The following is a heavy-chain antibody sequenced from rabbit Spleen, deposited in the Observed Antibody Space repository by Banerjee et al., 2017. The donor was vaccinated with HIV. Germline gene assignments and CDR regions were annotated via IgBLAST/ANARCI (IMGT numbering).Heavy chain of an antibody. CDR1: GFDFSSYY. Sequence: EQLEESGGGLVKPEGSLTLSCKASGFDFSSYYMSWVRQAPGKGLEWIGIINTGGSTYYASWAKGRFTISKTSTTVDLKMTSLTAADTATYFCIRDSHAWGADLWGQGTLVTVS. CDR3: IRDSHAWGADL. D-gene: IGHD4-1*01. V-gene: IGHV1S21*01. J-gene: IGHJ4*01. CDR2: INTGGST.